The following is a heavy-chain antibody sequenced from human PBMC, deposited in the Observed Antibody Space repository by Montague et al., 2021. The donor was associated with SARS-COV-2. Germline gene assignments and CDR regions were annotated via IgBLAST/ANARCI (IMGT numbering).Heavy chain of an antibody. J-gene: IGHJ4*02. V-gene: IGHV4-59*01. CDR3: ARAQNICFIANCVNYFDL. D-gene: IGHD1-1*01. Sequence: SETLSLTCEVSGGSIRSYYWSWIRQSPGKGLEWIGYVHYTGSTKYNPSLKTRVTLSLGTPKNHFSLRLNSVTAADTAVYYCARAQNICFIANCVNYFDLWGQGALVSVSS. CDR1: GGSIRSYY. CDR2: VHYTGST.